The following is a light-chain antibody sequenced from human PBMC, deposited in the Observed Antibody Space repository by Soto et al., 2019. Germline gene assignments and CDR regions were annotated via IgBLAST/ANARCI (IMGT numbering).Light chain of an antibody. Sequence: VLTQSPGTLSLSPGERASLSCRASSTVDSIYLAWYQQKPGQAPRLLIYGASTRATDIPARFSGSGSGTEFTLTISSLQSEDFAVYYCQQYSNWPLTFGGGTKVDIK. CDR2: GAS. CDR1: STVDSIY. J-gene: IGKJ4*01. CDR3: QQYSNWPLT. V-gene: IGKV3-15*01.